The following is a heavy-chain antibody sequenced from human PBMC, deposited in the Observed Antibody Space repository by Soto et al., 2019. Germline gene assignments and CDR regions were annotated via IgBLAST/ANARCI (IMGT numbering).Heavy chain of an antibody. J-gene: IGHJ4*02. CDR1: GYSFISHG. CDR2: ISAYNGNT. Sequence: ASGKVSCKAAGYSFISHGISWVRQAPGRGLEWMGWISAYNGNTNYAQKFQGRVTMTTDTSTSTAYMELTSLRSDDTAVYYCARSEPIVDPYYFDYWGQGTLVTVSS. V-gene: IGHV1-18*01. CDR3: ARSEPIVDPYYFDY. D-gene: IGHD2-15*01.